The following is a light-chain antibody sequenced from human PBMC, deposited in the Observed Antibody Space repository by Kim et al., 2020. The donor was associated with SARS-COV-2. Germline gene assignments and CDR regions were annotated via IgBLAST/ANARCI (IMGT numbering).Light chain of an antibody. CDR1: QDIRND. J-gene: IGKJ5*01. CDR2: GAS. CDR3: LQHNTYPIT. Sequence: ASVGERVTLSRLSSQDIRNDLGWYQQNPGRAPKRLIYGASSLPSGVPSRFSGSGSGTEFTLTISSVQPEDFATYFCLQHNTYPITFGQGTRLEIK. V-gene: IGKV1-17*01.